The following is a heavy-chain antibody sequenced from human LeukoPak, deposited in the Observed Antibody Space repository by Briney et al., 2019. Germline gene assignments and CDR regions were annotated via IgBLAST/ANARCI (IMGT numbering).Heavy chain of an antibody. J-gene: IGHJ3*01. CDR3: ARWDDNDAFDV. CDR2: IYADGTT. Sequence: GGSLRLSCAASGFTVSNEYMAWVRQDPGKGLEWVSLIYADGTTFYTDSVKGRFTMSRDNSKNTLSLQMNSLRADDTALYYCARWDDNDAFDVWGQGTMVTVSS. D-gene: IGHD1-1*01. CDR1: GFTVSNEY. V-gene: IGHV3-53*01.